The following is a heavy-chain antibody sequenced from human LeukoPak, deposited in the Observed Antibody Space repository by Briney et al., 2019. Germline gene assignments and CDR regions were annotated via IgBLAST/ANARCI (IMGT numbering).Heavy chain of an antibody. D-gene: IGHD5-18*01. Sequence: SETLSLTCTVSGGSISSYYWSWIRQPPGKGLEWIGYIYYSGSTNYNSSLKSRVTISVDTSKNQLSLKLSSVTPADTAVYYCARDFGYGDPFDIWGQGTMVTVSS. V-gene: IGHV4-59*01. CDR1: GGSISSYY. CDR3: ARDFGYGDPFDI. CDR2: IYYSGST. J-gene: IGHJ3*02.